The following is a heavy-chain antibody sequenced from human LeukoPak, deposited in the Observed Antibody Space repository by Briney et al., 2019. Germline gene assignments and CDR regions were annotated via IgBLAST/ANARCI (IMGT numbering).Heavy chain of an antibody. Sequence: GGSLRLSCAASGFTFSSYWMSWVRQAPGKGLEWVANIKQDGSEKYYVGSVKGRFTISRGNAKNSLYLQMNSLRAEDTAVYYCARDNLGARFLNWFDPWGQGTLVTVSS. CDR3: ARDNLGARFLNWFDP. J-gene: IGHJ5*02. CDR2: IKQDGSEK. V-gene: IGHV3-7*01. CDR1: GFTFSSYW. D-gene: IGHD1-26*01.